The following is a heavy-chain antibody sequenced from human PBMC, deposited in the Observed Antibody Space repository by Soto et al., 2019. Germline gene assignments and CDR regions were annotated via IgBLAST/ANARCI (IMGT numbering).Heavy chain of an antibody. V-gene: IGHV3-30-3*01. CDR2: ISYDGSNK. Sequence: QVQLVESGGGVVQPGRSLRLSCAASGFTFSSYAMHWVRQAPGKGLEWVAVISYDGSNKYYADSVKGRFTISRDNSKKTLYLQMNSLRAEDTAVYYCARDLGDYYYYYGMDVWGQGTTVTVSS. CDR1: GFTFSSYA. J-gene: IGHJ6*02. CDR3: ARDLGDYYYYYGMDV. D-gene: IGHD2-21*02.